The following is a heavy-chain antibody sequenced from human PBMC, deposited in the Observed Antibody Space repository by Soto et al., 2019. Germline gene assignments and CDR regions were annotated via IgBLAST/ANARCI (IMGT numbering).Heavy chain of an antibody. D-gene: IGHD1-26*01. CDR2: IIPISGTT. V-gene: IGHV1-69*06. CDR3: ARDGTRIVGPPVV. Sequence: SVKVSCKASGGTFYSYAISWLRQAPGQGLEWMGGIIPISGTTNYVQKFQGRVTITADTSTSTAYMELSSLRSEDTAVYYCARDGTRIVGPPVVWGQGTMVTVYS. CDR1: GGTFYSYA. J-gene: IGHJ4*02.